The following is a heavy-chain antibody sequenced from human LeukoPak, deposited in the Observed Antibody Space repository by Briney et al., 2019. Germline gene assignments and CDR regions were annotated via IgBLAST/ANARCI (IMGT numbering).Heavy chain of an antibody. CDR1: GFTFSSYA. CDR2: IKQDGSEK. J-gene: IGHJ4*02. V-gene: IGHV3-7*03. CDR3: AREGPRRYYDSSGPDVY. Sequence: GGSLRLSCAASGFTFSSYAMHWVRQAPGKGLEWVANIKQDGSEKYYVDSVKGRFTISRDNAKNSLYLQMNSLRAEDTAVYYCAREGPRRYYDSSGPDVYWGQGTLVTVSS. D-gene: IGHD3-22*01.